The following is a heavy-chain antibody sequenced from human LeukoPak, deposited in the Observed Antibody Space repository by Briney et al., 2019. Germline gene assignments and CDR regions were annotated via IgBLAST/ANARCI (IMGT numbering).Heavy chain of an antibody. CDR1: GFTFSSYS. D-gene: IGHD2-15*01. Sequence: PGGSLRLSCAASGFTFSSYSMNWVRQAPGKGLEWVSTISSSSSHIYYADSVKGRFTISRDNAKNSLYLQMNSLRAEDTAVYYCARDSPTWVAETYGWFDPWGQGTLVTVSS. J-gene: IGHJ5*02. V-gene: IGHV3-21*01. CDR3: ARDSPTWVAETYGWFDP. CDR2: ISSSSSHI.